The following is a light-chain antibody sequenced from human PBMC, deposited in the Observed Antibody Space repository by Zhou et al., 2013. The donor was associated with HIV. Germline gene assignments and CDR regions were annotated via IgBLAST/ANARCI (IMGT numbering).Light chain of an antibody. V-gene: IGKV1-5*03. CDR2: RAT. CDR3: QQYNSYPCS. J-gene: IGKJ2*04. CDR1: QSIRRW. Sequence: DIQMTQSPSAMSASVGDRVTITCRASQSIRRWMAWYQQKPGKAPKLLIYRATTLESGVPSRFSGSASGTAFTLTISSLQPDDFATYFCQQYNSYPCSFGQGTKLEIK.